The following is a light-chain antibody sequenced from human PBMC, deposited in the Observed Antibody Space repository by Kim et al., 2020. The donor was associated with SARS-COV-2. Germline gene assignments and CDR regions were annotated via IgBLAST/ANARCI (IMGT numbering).Light chain of an antibody. V-gene: IGLV2-8*01. CDR1: SSDVGAYNS. Sequence: QSALTQPPSASGSPGQSVTISCTGTSSDVGAYNSVSWYQQHPGKAPKLMICDVTKRLSGVPDRFFGSKSDNTASLTVSGLQAEDDADYYCSSYAGSNNLVFGGGTQLTVL. J-gene: IGLJ2*01. CDR3: SSYAGSNNLV. CDR2: DVT.